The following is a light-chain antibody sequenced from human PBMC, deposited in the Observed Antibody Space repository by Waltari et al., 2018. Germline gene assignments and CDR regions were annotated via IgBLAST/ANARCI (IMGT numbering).Light chain of an antibody. CDR1: QSFLYSSNNNTF. Sequence: DIVMAQYPQSLPVSLGERATINCRSSQSFLYSSNNNTFLGWYQQKPGQPPKLLIYWASIRESGFPDRFNGSGSGTDFTLTINSLQAEDVAIYYCQQYHSIPITFGQGTRLEIK. J-gene: IGKJ5*01. V-gene: IGKV4-1*01. CDR2: WAS. CDR3: QQYHSIPIT.